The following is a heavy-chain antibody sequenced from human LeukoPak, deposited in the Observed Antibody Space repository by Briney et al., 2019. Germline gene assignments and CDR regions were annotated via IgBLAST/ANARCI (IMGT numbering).Heavy chain of an antibody. CDR3: ARDRYYYDSSGYPDDAFDI. D-gene: IGHD3-22*01. CDR1: GYTFTGYY. J-gene: IGHJ3*02. Sequence: ASVKVSCKASGYTFTGYYMHWVRQAPGQGVEWMGWINPNSGCTNYAQKFQGRVTMTRDTSISTAYMELSRLRSDDTAVYYCARDRYYYDSSGYPDDAFDIWGQGTMVTVSS. V-gene: IGHV1-2*02. CDR2: INPNSGCT.